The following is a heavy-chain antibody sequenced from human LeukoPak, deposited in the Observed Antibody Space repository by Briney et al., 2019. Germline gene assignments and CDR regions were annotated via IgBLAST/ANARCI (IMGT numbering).Heavy chain of an antibody. CDR2: IIPIFGTA. Sequence: GASVKVSCKASGGTFSSYAISWVRQAPGQGLEWMGGIIPIFGTANYAQKFQGRVTITADESTSTAYMELSSLRSEDTAVYYCARENLITIFGVVKGGHAFDIWGQGTMVTVSS. J-gene: IGHJ3*02. CDR3: ARENLITIFGVVKGGHAFDI. V-gene: IGHV1-69*13. D-gene: IGHD3-3*01. CDR1: GGTFSSYA.